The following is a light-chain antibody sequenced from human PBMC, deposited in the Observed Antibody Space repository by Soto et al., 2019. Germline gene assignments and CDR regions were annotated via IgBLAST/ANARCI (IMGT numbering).Light chain of an antibody. CDR1: QNALYSSNNKNY. V-gene: IGKV4-1*01. J-gene: IGKJ2*01. CDR2: WTS. CDR3: QQYYSTPQT. Sequence: DIVMSQSPDSLAVCLGERPTINCKSSQNALYSSNNKNYLAWYQKKPGQPPKLVISWTSTRESGVPARFSGSRSGTDFTLIISSLQAEDVAVYYCQQYYSTPQTFGQGTNLEIK.